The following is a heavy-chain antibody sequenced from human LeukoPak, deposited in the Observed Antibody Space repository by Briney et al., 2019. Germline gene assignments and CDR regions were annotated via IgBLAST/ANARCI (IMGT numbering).Heavy chain of an antibody. CDR3: ARGYSSGWYYFDH. D-gene: IGHD6-19*01. CDR1: GYTFTGNY. J-gene: IGHJ4*02. V-gene: IGHV1-2*02. Sequence: ASVKVSCKASGYTFTGNYIHWVRQAPGQGLDWMAWINPNSGGTNYAPKFQGRVTMTRVTSIRTAYMELTRLRSDDTAVYYCARGYSSGWYYFDHWGQGTLVTVSS. CDR2: INPNSGGT.